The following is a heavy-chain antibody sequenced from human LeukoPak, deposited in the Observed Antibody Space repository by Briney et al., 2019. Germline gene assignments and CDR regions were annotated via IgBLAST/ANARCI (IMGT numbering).Heavy chain of an antibody. CDR2: IYYSGST. D-gene: IGHD5-18*01. CDR1: GGSISSYY. Sequence: SETLSLTCTVSGGSISSYYWSWIRQPPGKGLEWIGYIYYSGSTNYNPSLKSRVTISVDTSENQFSLKLSSVTAADTAVYYCARGDRGYSYYFDYWGQGTLVTVSS. J-gene: IGHJ4*02. CDR3: ARGDRGYSYYFDY. V-gene: IGHV4-59*01.